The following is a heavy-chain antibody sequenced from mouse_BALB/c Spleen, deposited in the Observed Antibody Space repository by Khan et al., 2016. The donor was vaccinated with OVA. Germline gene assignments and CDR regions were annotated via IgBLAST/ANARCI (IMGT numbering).Heavy chain of an antibody. CDR3: ARWNYRYDGYLDY. J-gene: IGHJ2*01. CDR1: GDSITSGY. CDR2: ISSSDST. V-gene: IGHV3-8*02. Sequence: EVQLQESGPSLVKPSQTLSLTCSVTGDSITSGYWNWIRKFPGNKLEYMGYISSSDSTFYNPSLKSRLSITRDTSKNQYYLQLNSVTTEDTATYYCARWNYRYDGYLDYWGQGTTLTVSS. D-gene: IGHD2-14*01.